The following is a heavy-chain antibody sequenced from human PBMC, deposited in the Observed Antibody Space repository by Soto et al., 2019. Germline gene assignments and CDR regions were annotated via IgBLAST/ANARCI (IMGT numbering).Heavy chain of an antibody. CDR3: ARVGYSSSNPTY. Sequence: VGSLRLSCAASGFTFSSYSMNWVRQAPGKGLEWVSSISSSSSYIYYADSVKGRFTISRDNAKNSLYLQMNSLRAEDTAVYYCARVGYSSSNPTYWGQGTLVTVSS. J-gene: IGHJ4*02. CDR2: ISSSSSYI. CDR1: GFTFSSYS. V-gene: IGHV3-21*01. D-gene: IGHD6-13*01.